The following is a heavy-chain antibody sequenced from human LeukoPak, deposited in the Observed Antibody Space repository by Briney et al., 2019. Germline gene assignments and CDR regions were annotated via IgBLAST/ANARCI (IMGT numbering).Heavy chain of an antibody. V-gene: IGHV1-69*01. D-gene: IGHD2-2*01. CDR1: GGTFSSYA. CDR2: IIPIFGTA. CDR3: ATRYCSSTSCSRTKYYGMDV. Sequence: SSVKVSCKASGGTFSSYAISWVRQAPGQGLEWMGGIIPIFGTANYAQKFHGRVTITADESTSTAYMELSSLRSEDTAVYYCATRYCSSTSCSRTKYYGMDVWGKGTTVTVSS. J-gene: IGHJ6*04.